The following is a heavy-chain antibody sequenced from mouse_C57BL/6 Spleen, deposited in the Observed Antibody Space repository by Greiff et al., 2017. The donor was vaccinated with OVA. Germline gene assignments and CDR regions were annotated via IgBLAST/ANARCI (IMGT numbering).Heavy chain of an antibody. CDR1: GYSITSGYY. CDR2: ISYDGSN. V-gene: IGHV3-6*01. CDR3: ARRDDYGSRAWFAY. J-gene: IGHJ3*01. Sequence: EVHLVESGPGLVKPSQSLSLTCSVTGYSITSGYYWNWIRQFPGNKLEWMGYISYDGSNNYNPSLKNRISITRDTSKNQFFLKLNSVTTEDTATYYCARRDDYGSRAWFAYWGQGTLVTVSA. D-gene: IGHD1-1*01.